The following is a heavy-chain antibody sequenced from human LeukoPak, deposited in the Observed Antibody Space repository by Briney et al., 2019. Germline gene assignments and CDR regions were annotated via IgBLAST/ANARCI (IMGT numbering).Heavy chain of an antibody. J-gene: IGHJ6*03. CDR1: GFSFSSFG. CDR2: ISTSGTQ. V-gene: IGHV3-48*01. D-gene: IGHD3-3*01. Sequence: PGGSLRLSCAASGFSFSSFGMIWVRQAPGKGLEWLSYISTSGTQSYADSVKGRITVSRDSVKKSVSLQMNSLRVGDTAVYYCARRNTIFRGYFYMDVWGKGTTVTVAS. CDR3: ARRNTIFRGYFYMDV.